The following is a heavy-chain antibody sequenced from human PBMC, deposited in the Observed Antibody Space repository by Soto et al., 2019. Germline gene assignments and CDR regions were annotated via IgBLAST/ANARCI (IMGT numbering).Heavy chain of an antibody. D-gene: IGHD3-3*01. J-gene: IGHJ6*03. Sequence: GGSLRLSCAASGFTFSSYGMHWVRQAPGKGLEWVAVISYDGSNKYYADSVKGRFTISRDNSKNTLYLQMNSLRAEDTAVYYCAKDELTSQYDFWSGKTGYMDVWGKGTTVTVAS. CDR1: GFTFSSYG. CDR2: ISYDGSNK. V-gene: IGHV3-30*18. CDR3: AKDELTSQYDFWSGKTGYMDV.